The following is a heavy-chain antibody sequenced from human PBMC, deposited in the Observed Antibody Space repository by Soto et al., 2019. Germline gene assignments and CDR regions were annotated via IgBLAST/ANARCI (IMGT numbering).Heavy chain of an antibody. CDR1: GFTFSSYA. J-gene: IGHJ4*02. V-gene: IGHV3-23*01. Sequence: GYLRLSCAASGFTFSSYAMSWVRQAPGKGLEWVSGINGGGDSTYFADSVRGRFTISRDNSKNTLFLQMNSLRAEDTAVYYCARGWTFDLWGQGTLVSFSS. CDR3: ARGWTFDL. D-gene: IGHD1-1*01. CDR2: INGGGDST.